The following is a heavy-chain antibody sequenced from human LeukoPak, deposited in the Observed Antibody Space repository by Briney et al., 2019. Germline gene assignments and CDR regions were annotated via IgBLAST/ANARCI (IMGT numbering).Heavy chain of an antibody. Sequence: GGSLRLSCSASGFTFSSYGMSWVRQAPGKGLEWVSGLSGSGGTTYYVDSVKGRFTISRDNSKNTLYLQMNSLRAEDTAVYYCAKDRVGAMLYFDYWGQGTLVSVSS. J-gene: IGHJ4*02. D-gene: IGHD1-26*01. V-gene: IGHV3-23*01. CDR2: LSGSGGTT. CDR3: AKDRVGAMLYFDY. CDR1: GFTFSSYG.